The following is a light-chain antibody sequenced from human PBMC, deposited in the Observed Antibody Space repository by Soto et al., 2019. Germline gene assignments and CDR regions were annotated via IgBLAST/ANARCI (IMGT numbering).Light chain of an antibody. CDR1: QSVSSN. V-gene: IGKV3-15*01. CDR2: GAS. CDR3: QQYNNWPRT. J-gene: IGKJ1*01. Sequence: ELVMTQSPATLSVSPGERATLSCRASQSVSSNLAWYQQNPGQAPRLLIYGASTRATGIPARFSGSGSGTEFTLTISSLPSEDFAVYYCQQYNNWPRTFGQGTKVDIE.